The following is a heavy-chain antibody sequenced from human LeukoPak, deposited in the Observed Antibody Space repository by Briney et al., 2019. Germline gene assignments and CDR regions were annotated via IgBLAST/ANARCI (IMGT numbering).Heavy chain of an antibody. CDR1: GFTFSNAW. CDR2: IKSKTDGGTT. CDR3: TTEAPMITFGGVIVIPHCYFDY. Sequence: GGSLRLSCAASGFTFSNAWMSWVRQAPGKGLEWVGRIKSKTDGGTTDYAAPVKGRFTISRDDSKNTLYLQMNSLKTEDTAVYYCTTEAPMITFGGVIVIPHCYFDYWGQGTLVTVSS. J-gene: IGHJ4*02. V-gene: IGHV3-15*01. D-gene: IGHD3-16*02.